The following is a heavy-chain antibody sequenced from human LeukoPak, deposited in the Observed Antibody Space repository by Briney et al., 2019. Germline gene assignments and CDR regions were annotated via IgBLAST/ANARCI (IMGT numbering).Heavy chain of an antibody. V-gene: IGHV4-59*08. CDR3: ASEYSYGYI. J-gene: IGHJ4*02. Sequence: SETLSPTCTVSGGSISSYYWSWIRQPPGKGLEWIGYIYYSGSTNYNPSLKSRVTISVDTSKNQFSLKLSSVTAADTAVYYCASEYSYGYIWGQGTLVTVSS. CDR2: IYYSGST. D-gene: IGHD5-18*01. CDR1: GGSISSYY.